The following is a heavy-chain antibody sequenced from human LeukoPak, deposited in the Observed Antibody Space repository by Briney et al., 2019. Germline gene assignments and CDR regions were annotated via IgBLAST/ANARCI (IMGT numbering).Heavy chain of an antibody. CDR1: GGSISSTYY. V-gene: IGHV4-39*07. D-gene: IGHD3-22*01. CDR2: IYYSGTT. CDR3: ARDRYYYDSSGYSLFDY. Sequence: SETLSLTCTVSGGSISSTYYWDWIRQPPGKGLEWIGSIYYSGTTYYNPSLKSRVTISVDTSKNQFSLKLSSVTAADTAVYYCARDRYYYDSSGYSLFDYWGQGTLVTVSS. J-gene: IGHJ4*02.